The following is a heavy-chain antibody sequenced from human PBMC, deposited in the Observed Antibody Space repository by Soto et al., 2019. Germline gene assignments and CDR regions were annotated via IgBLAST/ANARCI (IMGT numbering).Heavy chain of an antibody. CDR2: IDPSDSYT. V-gene: IGHV5-10-1*01. Sequence: GESLKISCKGSGYSFTSYWISWVRQMPGKGLEWMGRIDPSDSYTNYSPSFQGHVTISADKSISTAYLQWNSLKASDTAMYYCARLEGFGELLWPHPFDYWGQGTLVTVSS. J-gene: IGHJ4*02. D-gene: IGHD3-10*01. CDR1: GYSFTSYW. CDR3: ARLEGFGELLWPHPFDY.